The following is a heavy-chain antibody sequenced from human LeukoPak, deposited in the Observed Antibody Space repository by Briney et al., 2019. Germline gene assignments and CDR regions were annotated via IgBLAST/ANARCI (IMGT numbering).Heavy chain of an antibody. CDR2: ISAYNGNT. CDR3: ARDRRPYCDILTGFDY. CDR1: GYTFTSYG. V-gene: IGHV1-18*01. D-gene: IGHD3-9*01. Sequence: ASVKVSCKASGYTFTSYGISWVRQAPGQGLEWMGWISAYNGNTNYAQKLQGRVTMTTDTSTSTAYMELRSLRSDDTAVYYCARDRRPYCDILTGFDYWGQGTLVTVSS. J-gene: IGHJ4*02.